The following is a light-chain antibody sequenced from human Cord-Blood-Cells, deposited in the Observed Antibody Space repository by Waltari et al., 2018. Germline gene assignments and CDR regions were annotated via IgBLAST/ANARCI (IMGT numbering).Light chain of an antibody. J-gene: IGLJ2*01. CDR1: SSDVGGYNY. Sequence: SCTGTSSDVGGYNYVSWYQQHPGKAPKLMIYDVSNRPSGVSNRFSGSKSGNTASLTISGLQAEDEADYYCSSYTSSSTLVVFGGGTKLTVL. CDR2: DVS. V-gene: IGLV2-14*04. CDR3: SSYTSSSTLVV.